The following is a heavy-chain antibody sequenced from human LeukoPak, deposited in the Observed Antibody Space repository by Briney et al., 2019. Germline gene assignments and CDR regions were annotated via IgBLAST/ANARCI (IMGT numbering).Heavy chain of an antibody. Sequence: GGSLRLSCAASGFTFPSYAMSWVRQAPGKGLEWVSGITWNGGITAYADSVKGRFTISRDNAKNSLYLQMNSLRAEDTALYYCARDGPVAGVELDQWGQGTLVTVSS. CDR3: ARDGPVAGVELDQ. V-gene: IGHV3-20*04. CDR2: ITWNGGIT. J-gene: IGHJ4*02. D-gene: IGHD6-19*01. CDR1: GFTFPSYA.